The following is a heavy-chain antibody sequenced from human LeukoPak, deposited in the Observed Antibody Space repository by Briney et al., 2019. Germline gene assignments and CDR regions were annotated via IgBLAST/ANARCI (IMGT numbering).Heavy chain of an antibody. CDR1: GGSISSYY. J-gene: IGHJ1*01. D-gene: IGHD4-23*01. Sequence: SETLSLTCTVSGGSISSYYWSWIRQPPGKGLEWIGYIYYSGGTNYNPSLKSRVTISVDTSKNQFSLKLSSVTAADTAVYYCASGDYGGNSDYFQHWGQGTLVTVSS. V-gene: IGHV4-59*01. CDR2: IYYSGGT. CDR3: ASGDYGGNSDYFQH.